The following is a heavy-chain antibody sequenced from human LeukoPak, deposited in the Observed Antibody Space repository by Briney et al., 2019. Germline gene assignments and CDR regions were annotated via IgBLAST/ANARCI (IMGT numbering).Heavy chain of an antibody. D-gene: IGHD3-9*01. J-gene: IGHJ6*02. CDR1: GGTFSSYA. CDR2: IIPIFGIA. CDR3: ARAFVLRYFDWLSYGMDV. Sequence: SVKVSCKASGGTFSSYAISWVRQAPGQGLEWMGRIIPIFGIANYAQKFQDRVTITADKSTSTAYMELSSLRSEDTAVYYCARAFVLRYFDWLSYGMDVWGQGTTVTVSS. V-gene: IGHV1-69*04.